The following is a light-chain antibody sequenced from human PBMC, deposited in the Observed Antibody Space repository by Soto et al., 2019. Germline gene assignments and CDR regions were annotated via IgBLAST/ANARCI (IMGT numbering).Light chain of an antibody. CDR2: EQN. V-gene: IGLV6-57*04. J-gene: IGLJ2*01. CDR1: SGSIAGDY. CDR3: QSYDISRLVV. Sequence: NFMLTQPHSVSESPGKTVALSCTRSSGSIAGDYVQWYQQRPGSAPTTVIYEQNQRPSGVPDRFSGSIDSSSNSASLTISGLKTEDEADDYCQSYDISRLVVFGGGTKLTVL.